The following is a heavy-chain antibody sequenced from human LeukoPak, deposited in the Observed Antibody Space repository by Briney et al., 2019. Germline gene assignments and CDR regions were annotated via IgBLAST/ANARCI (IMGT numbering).Heavy chain of an antibody. CDR1: GFTFSSYW. D-gene: IGHD3-10*01. CDR3: ARAGVLWFGESKFDY. Sequence: GGSLRLSCAASGFTFSSYWMTWVRQTPGKGLEWVANINQDGSEKYHVDSVKGRFTISRDNAKNSLYLQMNSLRAGDTAVYYCARAGVLWFGESKFDYWGQGTLVTVSS. V-gene: IGHV3-7*03. CDR2: INQDGSEK. J-gene: IGHJ4*02.